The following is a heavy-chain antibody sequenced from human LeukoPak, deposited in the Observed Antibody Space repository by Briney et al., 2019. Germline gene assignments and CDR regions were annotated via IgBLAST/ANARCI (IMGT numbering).Heavy chain of an antibody. CDR2: IWYDGSKK. D-gene: IGHD3-22*01. Sequence: GGSLRLSCAASGFTFSRDGMHWVRQAPGKGLEWVAVIWYDGSKKYYADSVKGRFTISRDNSKNTVYLQMNSLRAEDTAVYYCATTERGYYVIDAFNMWGQGTMVTVSS. J-gene: IGHJ3*02. CDR3: ATTERGYYVIDAFNM. V-gene: IGHV3-33*03. CDR1: GFTFSRDG.